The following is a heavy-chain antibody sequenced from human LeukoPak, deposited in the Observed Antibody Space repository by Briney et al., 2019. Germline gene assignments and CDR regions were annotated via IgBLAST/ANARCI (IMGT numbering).Heavy chain of an antibody. CDR3: ATDQGEGVRGVAKYYYGMDV. CDR2: ISAYNGNT. D-gene: IGHD3-10*01. CDR1: GYTFTSYG. J-gene: IGHJ6*02. V-gene: IGHV1-18*01. Sequence: ASVKVSCKASGYTFTSYGITWVRQAPGQGLEWMGWISAYNGNTNYAQKLQGRVTMTTDTSTSTAYMELRSLRSDDTAVYYCATDQGEGVRGVAKYYYGMDVWGQGTTVTVSS.